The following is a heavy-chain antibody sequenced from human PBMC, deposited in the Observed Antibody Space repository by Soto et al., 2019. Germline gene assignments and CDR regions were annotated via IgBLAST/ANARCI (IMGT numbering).Heavy chain of an antibody. CDR2: IYGGDST. J-gene: IGHJ4*02. Sequence: GGSLRLSCAASGFTFRSYGMNWVRQPPGKGLEWVSVIYGGDSTYYADSVKGRFTISRDNSQNTVFLQMNSLRAEDTAVYYCARGSSVAGTIFDYWGQGTLVTVSS. CDR3: ARGSSVAGTIFDY. V-gene: IGHV3-66*01. D-gene: IGHD6-19*01. CDR1: GFTFRSYG.